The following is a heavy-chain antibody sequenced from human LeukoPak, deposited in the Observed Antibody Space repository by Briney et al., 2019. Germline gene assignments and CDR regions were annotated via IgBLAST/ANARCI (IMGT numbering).Heavy chain of an antibody. V-gene: IGHV4-61*02. Sequence: PSQTLSLTCTVSGGPISSGSYYWSWIRQPAGKGLEWIGRIYTSGSTNYNPSLKSRVTISVDTSKNQFSLKLSSVTAADTAVYYCARDLSWRYCSSTSCYGAYAFDIWGQGTMVTVSS. CDR2: IYTSGST. D-gene: IGHD2-2*01. J-gene: IGHJ3*02. CDR3: ARDLSWRYCSSTSCYGAYAFDI. CDR1: GGPISSGSYY.